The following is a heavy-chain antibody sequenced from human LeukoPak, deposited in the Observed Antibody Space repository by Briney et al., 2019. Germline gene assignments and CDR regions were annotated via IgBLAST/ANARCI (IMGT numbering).Heavy chain of an antibody. CDR3: ARRAGEYSHPYDY. D-gene: IGHD4-17*01. CDR1: GFIVSINS. J-gene: IGHJ4*02. V-gene: IGHV3-53*01. Sequence: GGSLRLSRTVSGFIVSINSMSWVRQAPGKGLEWVSFIYSGGNTHYSDSVKGRFTISRDNSKNTLYLHMNSLRAEDTAVYYCARRAGEYSHPYDYWGQGTLVTVSS. CDR2: IYSGGNT.